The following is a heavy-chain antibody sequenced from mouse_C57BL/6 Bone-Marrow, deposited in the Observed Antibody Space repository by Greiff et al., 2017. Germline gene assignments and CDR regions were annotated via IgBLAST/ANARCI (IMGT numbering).Heavy chain of an antibody. Sequence: VQLQQSGPELVKPGASVKISCKASGYTFTDYYMNWVKQSHGKSLEWIGDINPNNGGTSYNQKFTGKATLTVDKSSSTAYMELRSLTSEGSAVYYCAREGLLRGDYWGQGTSVTVSS. CDR1: GYTFTDYY. CDR2: INPNNGGT. CDR3: AREGLLRGDY. V-gene: IGHV1-26*01. J-gene: IGHJ4*01. D-gene: IGHD1-1*01.